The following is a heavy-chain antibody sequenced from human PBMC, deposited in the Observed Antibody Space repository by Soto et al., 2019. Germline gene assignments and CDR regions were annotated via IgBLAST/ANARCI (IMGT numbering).Heavy chain of an antibody. CDR2: ISAYNGNT. V-gene: IGHV1-18*01. CDR3: ARDPIAARLDHDAFDI. D-gene: IGHD6-6*01. J-gene: IGHJ3*02. CDR1: GYTFTSYG. Sequence: VSVKVSCKASGYTFTSYGISWVRQAPGQGLEWMGWISAYNGNTNYAQKLQGRVTMTTDTSTSTAYMELRSLRSDDTAVYYCARDPIAARLDHDAFDIWGQGTMVTVSS.